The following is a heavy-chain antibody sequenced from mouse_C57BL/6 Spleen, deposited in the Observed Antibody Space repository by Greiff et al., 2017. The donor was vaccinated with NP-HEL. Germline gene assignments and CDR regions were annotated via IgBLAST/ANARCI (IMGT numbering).Heavy chain of an antibody. CDR2: ISGGGGNT. CDR3: ASAGEMDY. Sequence: EVHLVESGGGLVKPGGSLKLSCAASGFTFSSYTMSWVRQTPEKRLEWVATISGGGGNTYYPDSVKGRFTISRDNAKNTLYLQMSSLRSEDTALYYCASAGEMDYWGQGTSVTVSS. CDR1: GFTFSSYT. J-gene: IGHJ4*01. V-gene: IGHV5-9*01.